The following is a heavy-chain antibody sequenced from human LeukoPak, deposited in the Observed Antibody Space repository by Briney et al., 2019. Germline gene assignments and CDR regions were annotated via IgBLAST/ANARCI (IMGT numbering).Heavy chain of an antibody. J-gene: IGHJ5*02. CDR3: ARAGLVNDFWSGCYRGNWFDP. D-gene: IGHD3-3*01. V-gene: IGHV4-34*01. CDR1: GGSFSGYY. Sequence: SETLSLTCAVYGGSFSGYYWSWIRQPPGKGLEWIGEINHSGSTNYNPSLKSRVTISVDTSKNQFSLKLSSVTAADTAVYYCARAGLVNDFWSGCYRGNWFDPWGQGTLVTVSS. CDR2: INHSGST.